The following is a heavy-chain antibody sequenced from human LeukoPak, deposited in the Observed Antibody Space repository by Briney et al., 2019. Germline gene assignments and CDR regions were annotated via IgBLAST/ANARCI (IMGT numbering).Heavy chain of an antibody. J-gene: IGHJ4*02. CDR3: TTDLTVTTGDY. CDR1: GFTFSNAW. CDR2: IKSKTDGGTT. V-gene: IGHV3-15*01. D-gene: IGHD4-11*01. Sequence: PGGSLRLSCAASGFTFSNAWMSWVRQAPGKGLEWAGRIKSKTDGGTTDYAAPVKGRFTISRDDSKNTLYLQMNSLRTEDTAVYYCTTDLTVTTGDYCGQGTLVTVSS.